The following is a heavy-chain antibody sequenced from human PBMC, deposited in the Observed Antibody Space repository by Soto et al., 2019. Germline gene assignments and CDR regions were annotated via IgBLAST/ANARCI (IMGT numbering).Heavy chain of an antibody. CDR3: ARDGRSYGPYGMDV. D-gene: IGHD5-18*01. J-gene: IGHJ6*02. CDR1: GGSISSYY. CDR2: IYTSGST. V-gene: IGHV4-4*07. Sequence: SETLSLTCTVSGGSISSYYWSWIRQPAGKGLEWIGRIYTSGSTNYNPSLKSRVTMSVDTSKNQFSLKLSSATAADTAVYYCARDGRSYGPYGMDVWGQGTTVTVSS.